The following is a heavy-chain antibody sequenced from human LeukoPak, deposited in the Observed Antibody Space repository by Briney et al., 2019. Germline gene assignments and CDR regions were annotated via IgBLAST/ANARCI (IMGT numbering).Heavy chain of an antibody. CDR3: ARHLYDFWSGYLSTAGYFDL. D-gene: IGHD3-3*01. V-gene: IGHV4-59*08. CDR2: IYYSGST. CDR1: GGSISSYY. J-gene: IGHJ2*01. Sequence: PSETLSLTCTVSGGSISSYYWSWIRQPPGKGLEWIGYIYYSGSTNYNPSLKSRVTISVDTSKNQFSLKLSSVTAADTAVYYCARHLYDFWSGYLSTAGYFDLWGRGTLVTVSS.